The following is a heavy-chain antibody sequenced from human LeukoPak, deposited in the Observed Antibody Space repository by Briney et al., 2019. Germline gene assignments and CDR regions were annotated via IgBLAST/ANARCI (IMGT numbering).Heavy chain of an antibody. J-gene: IGHJ4*02. CDR1: GYTFVTYG. Sequence: ASVKVSCKASGYTFVTYGINWVRQAPGQGPEWIGWISTYNGNTKYALKFQDRDTLARDTSTTTAYMELKSLTSDDRAVYYCARASFDHWGRGTLVIVSS. CDR3: ARASFDH. V-gene: IGHV1-18*01. CDR2: ISTYNGNT.